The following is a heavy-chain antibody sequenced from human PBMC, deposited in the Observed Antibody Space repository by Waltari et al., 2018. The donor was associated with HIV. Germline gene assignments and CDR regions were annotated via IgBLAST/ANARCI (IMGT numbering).Heavy chain of an antibody. CDR1: GFSFITFS. V-gene: IGHV3-30*02. CDR2: IPYDGTDE. D-gene: IGHD3-10*01. CDR3: AKDLKARGIDPSLLDT. Sequence: VRLLESGGGVIQTGGSLRLPCAAPGFSFITFSLPWVRQARGRGLEWLAFIPYDGTDEYYLESVKARFTLSRDNSKNTLFLQMSGLRTDDTAYYFCAKDLKARGIDPSLLDTWGQGTLVTVSS. J-gene: IGHJ1*01.